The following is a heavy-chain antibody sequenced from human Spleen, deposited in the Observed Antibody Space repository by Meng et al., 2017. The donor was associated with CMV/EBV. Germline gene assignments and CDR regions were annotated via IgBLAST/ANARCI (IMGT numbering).Heavy chain of an antibody. V-gene: IGHV4-31*03. CDR2: IYYSGAT. D-gene: IGHD1-26*01. CDR1: GDSISSGGYY. J-gene: IGHJ4*02. Sequence: LRLSCNVSGDSISSGGYYWSWIRQFPGKDLEWIGYIYYSGATYYNPSLKSRLTISVDTSENYFSLRLSSVTAADTAVYYCARETLISGTYYVHYWGQGTLVTVSS. CDR3: ARETLISGTYYVHY.